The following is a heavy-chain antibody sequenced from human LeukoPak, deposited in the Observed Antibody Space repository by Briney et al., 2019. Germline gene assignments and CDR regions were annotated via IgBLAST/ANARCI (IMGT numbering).Heavy chain of an antibody. J-gene: IGHJ4*02. D-gene: IGHD3-10*01. CDR2: IKHDGSEK. CDR3: ARAKSLFDS. Sequence: PGGSLRLSCAASGFTFGSYWMSWVRQAPGKGLEWVADIKHDGSEKYYVDSVKGRFTISRDNAKNSLYLQMNSLRAEDTAVYYCARAKSLFDSWGQGTLVTVSS. CDR1: GFTFGSYW. V-gene: IGHV3-7*03.